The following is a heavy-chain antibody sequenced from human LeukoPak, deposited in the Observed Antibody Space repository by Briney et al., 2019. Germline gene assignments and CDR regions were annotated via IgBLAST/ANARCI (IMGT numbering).Heavy chain of an antibody. Sequence: ASVKISCKVSGYTSTDYYVHWVQQAPGKGLEWMGLIDPEDGETIYAKEFQGRVSITADTSTDTAYMELSSLRFDDTAVYYCATGHITGGTGFDYWGQGTLVTVSS. CDR1: GYTSTDYY. CDR2: IDPEDGET. CDR3: ATGHITGGTGFDY. D-gene: IGHD1-20*01. J-gene: IGHJ4*02. V-gene: IGHV1-69-2*01.